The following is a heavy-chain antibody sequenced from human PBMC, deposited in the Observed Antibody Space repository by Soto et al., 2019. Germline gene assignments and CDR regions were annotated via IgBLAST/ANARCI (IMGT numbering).Heavy chain of an antibody. CDR3: ASAVVVPAARGYYFDY. D-gene: IGHD2-2*01. CDR2: IYYSGST. V-gene: IGHV4-31*03. J-gene: IGHJ4*02. Sequence: QVQLQESGPGLVKPSQTLSLTCTVSGGSISSGGYYWSWIRQHPGKGLEWIGYIYYSGSTYYNPSLKSRVTRAVDTSKNQCSLKLSSVTAADTAVYYCASAVVVPAARGYYFDYWGQGTLVTVSS. CDR1: GGSISSGGYY.